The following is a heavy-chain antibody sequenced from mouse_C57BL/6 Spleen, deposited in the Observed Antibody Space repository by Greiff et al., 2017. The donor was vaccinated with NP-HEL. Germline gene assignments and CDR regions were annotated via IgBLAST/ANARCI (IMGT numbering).Heavy chain of an antibody. J-gene: IGHJ4*01. CDR3: AREYYGPYYYAMDY. Sequence: QVQLKQPGAELVKPGASVKLSCKASGYTFTSYWMHWVKPRPGRGLEWIGRIDPNSGGTKYNEKFKSKATLTVDKPSSTAYMQLSSLTSADSAVYYCAREYYGPYYYAMDYWGQGTSVTVSS. V-gene: IGHV1-72*01. CDR2: IDPNSGGT. D-gene: IGHD1-1*01. CDR1: GYTFTSYW.